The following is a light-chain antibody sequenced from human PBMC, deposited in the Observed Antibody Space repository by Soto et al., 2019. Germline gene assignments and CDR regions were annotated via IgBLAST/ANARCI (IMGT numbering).Light chain of an antibody. CDR1: SSDVGRYNF. V-gene: IGLV2-11*01. J-gene: IGLJ2*01. CDR3: CSYAGFYSLL. CDR2: DVN. Sequence: QSALTQPRSVSGSPGQSVTISCTGTSSDVGRYNFVSWYQQHPGKAPKFMIYDVNKRPSGVPDRFSGSKSGNTASLTISGLQAEDEADYYCCSYAGFYSLLFGGGTKVTVL.